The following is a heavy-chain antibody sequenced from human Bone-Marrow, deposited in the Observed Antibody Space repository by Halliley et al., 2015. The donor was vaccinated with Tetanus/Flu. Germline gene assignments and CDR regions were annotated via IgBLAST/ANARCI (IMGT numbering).Heavy chain of an antibody. D-gene: IGHD3-3*01. CDR3: ARDGAYEVGLPFSFHSGMDV. J-gene: IGHJ6*02. Sequence: TGYVIYAASVKGRFTISRAGAKNSVDLQMNSLRDADTAVYYCARDGAYEVGLPFSFHSGMDVWGQGTTVTVSS. V-gene: IGHV3-21*01. CDR2: TGYV.